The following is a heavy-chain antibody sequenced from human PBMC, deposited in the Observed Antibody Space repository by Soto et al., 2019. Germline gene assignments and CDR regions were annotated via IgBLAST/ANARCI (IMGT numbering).Heavy chain of an antibody. CDR3: AKDGLSWGSYFDY. Sequence: PGGSLRLSCAASGFTFSSYAMSWVRQAPGKGLEWVTALNGGSTYYTGSVEGRFTISRDNSKNTLYLQMNSLRAEDTAVYYCAKDGLSWGSYFDYWGQGALVTVSS. CDR1: GFTFSSYA. CDR2: LNGGST. D-gene: IGHD7-27*01. J-gene: IGHJ4*02. V-gene: IGHV3-23*01.